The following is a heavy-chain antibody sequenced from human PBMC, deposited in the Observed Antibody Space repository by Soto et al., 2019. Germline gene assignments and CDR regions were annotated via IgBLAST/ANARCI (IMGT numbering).Heavy chain of an antibody. V-gene: IGHV2-5*02. CDR3: AHVYGGYDNFDY. CDR1: GFSLSTSGVG. Sequence: QITLKESGPTLVKPTQTLTLTCTFSGFSLSTSGVGVGWIRQPPGKALEWLALIYWDDDKRYSPSMKSRLTITKDTSKNQVVLTMTNMDPVDTATYYCAHVYGGYDNFDYWGQGTLVTVSS. CDR2: IYWDDDK. J-gene: IGHJ4*02. D-gene: IGHD5-12*01.